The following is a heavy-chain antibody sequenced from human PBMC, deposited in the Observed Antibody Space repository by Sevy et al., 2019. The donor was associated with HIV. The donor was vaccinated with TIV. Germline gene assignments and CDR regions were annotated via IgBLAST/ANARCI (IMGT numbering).Heavy chain of an antibody. CDR3: ARTVTAASWDAFDI. CDR2: ISYDGSNK. V-gene: IGHV3-30-3*01. Sequence: GGSLRLSCAASGFTFSSYAMHWVRQAPGKGLEWVAVISYDGSNKYYADSVKGRFTISRDNSKNTLYLQMNSLRAEVTAVYYCARTVTAASWDAFDIWGQGTMVTVSS. D-gene: IGHD2-21*02. J-gene: IGHJ3*02. CDR1: GFTFSSYA.